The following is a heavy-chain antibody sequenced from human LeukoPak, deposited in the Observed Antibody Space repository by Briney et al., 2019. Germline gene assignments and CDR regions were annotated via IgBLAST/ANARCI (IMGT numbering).Heavy chain of an antibody. CDR1: GGSMTSYY. CDR2: IYYSGST. V-gene: IGHV4-59*01. Sequence: PSETLSLTCNVSGGSMTSYYWSWIRQPPGKGLEWIGYIYYSGSTKYNPSLKSRVTISVDTSKNQFSLRLSSMTAADAAVYYCARGPPFDSRGQGTLVTVSS. J-gene: IGHJ4*02. CDR3: ARGPPFDS.